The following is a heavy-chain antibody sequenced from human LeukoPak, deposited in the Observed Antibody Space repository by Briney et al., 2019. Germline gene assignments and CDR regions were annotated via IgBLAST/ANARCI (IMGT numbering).Heavy chain of an antibody. D-gene: IGHD3-10*01. CDR2: IYYSGST. V-gene: IGHV4-30-4*01. CDR3: ARDYATMVRGVIMAFDY. J-gene: IGHJ4*02. CDR1: GGSISSGDYY. Sequence: PSQTLSLTCTVSGGSISSGDYYWSWIRQPPGKGLEWIGYIYYSGSTYYNPSLKSRVTISVDTSENQFSLKLSSVTAADTAVYYCARDYATMVRGVIMAFDYWGQGTLVTVSS.